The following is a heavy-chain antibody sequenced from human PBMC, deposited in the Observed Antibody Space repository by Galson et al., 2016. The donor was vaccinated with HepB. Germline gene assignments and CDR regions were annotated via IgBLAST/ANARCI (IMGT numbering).Heavy chain of an antibody. D-gene: IGHD2-21*02. J-gene: IGHJ4*02. CDR1: GYTFSSYG. V-gene: IGHV1-18*01. Sequence: SVKVSCKASGYTFSSYGITWVRQAPGQGLEWMGWISVYEGDTKYAQNLQGRVTMTTDTSTSTAYMETRSLRSDDTAVYYCARAPPHSLVEVTASDYWGQGTLVTVSS. CDR3: ARAPPHSLVEVTASDY. CDR2: ISVYEGDT.